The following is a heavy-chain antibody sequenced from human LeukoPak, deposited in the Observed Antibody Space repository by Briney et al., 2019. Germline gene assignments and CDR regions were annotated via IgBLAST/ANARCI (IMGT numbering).Heavy chain of an antibody. CDR1: GFTFSSYA. D-gene: IGHD3-9*01. CDR3: AKDRSVLRYFDWSYDAFDI. V-gene: IGHV3-23*01. Sequence: GGSLRLSCAASGFTFSSYAMSWVRQAPGKGLEGVSAIRGRGGSTYYADSVKGRFTISRDNSKNTLYLQMNSLRAEDTAVYYCAKDRSVLRYFDWSYDAFDIWGQGTMVTVSS. J-gene: IGHJ3*02. CDR2: IRGRGGST.